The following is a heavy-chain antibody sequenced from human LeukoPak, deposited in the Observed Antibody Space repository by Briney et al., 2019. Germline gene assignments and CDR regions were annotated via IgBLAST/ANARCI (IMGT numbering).Heavy chain of an antibody. V-gene: IGHV1-46*01. CDR1: GYTFTRHY. J-gene: IGHJ4*02. CDR3: ARDRLGELPPADY. CDR2: INPGGSWT. D-gene: IGHD1-26*01. Sequence: ASVKVSCKASGYTFTRHYMHWVRQAPGQGLEWMGVINPGGSWTSYAQKFQGRVTMTRDMSTSTDYMELSSLRSEDTAVYYCARDRLGELPPADYWGQGTLVTVSS.